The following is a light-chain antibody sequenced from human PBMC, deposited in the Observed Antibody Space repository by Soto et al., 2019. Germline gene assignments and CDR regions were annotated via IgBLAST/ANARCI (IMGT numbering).Light chain of an antibody. J-gene: IGLJ2*01. CDR3: QSYDSSLSVMV. V-gene: IGLV1-40*01. CDR2: GNN. CDR1: SSNIGAGYD. Sequence: QLVLTQPPSVSGAPGQRVTISCTGSSSNIGAGYDVHWYQQLPGTAPKLLIYGNNNRPSGIPDRFSGSKSGTSASLAITGLQAEDEADYYCQSYDSSLSVMVFGGGTKLTVL.